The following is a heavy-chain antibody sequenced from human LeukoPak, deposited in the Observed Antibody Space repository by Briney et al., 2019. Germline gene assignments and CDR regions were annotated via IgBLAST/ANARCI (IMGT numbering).Heavy chain of an antibody. CDR2: INPSGGST. CDR3: ARGSIVVVPAANNWFDP. V-gene: IGHV1-46*01. CDR1: GYTFTSYY. Sequence: GASVKVSCKASGYTFTSYYMHWVRQAPRQGLEWMGIINPSGGSTSYAHKFQGRVTMTRDTSTSTVYMELSSLRSEDTAVYYCARGSIVVVPAANNWFDPWGQGTLVTVSS. J-gene: IGHJ5*02. D-gene: IGHD2-2*01.